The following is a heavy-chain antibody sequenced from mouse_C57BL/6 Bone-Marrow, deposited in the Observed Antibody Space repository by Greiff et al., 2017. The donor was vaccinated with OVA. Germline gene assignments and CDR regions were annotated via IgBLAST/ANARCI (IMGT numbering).Heavy chain of an antibody. CDR1: GYTFTSYW. Sequence: QVQLQQPGAELVKPGASVKLSCKASGYTFTSYWMHWVKQRPGQGLEWIGMIHPNSGSTNYNEKFKSKATLTVDKSSSTAYMQLSSLTSEDSAVYDCARGGRLWLRRGYWGQGTTLTVSS. CDR2: IHPNSGST. V-gene: IGHV1-64*01. D-gene: IGHD2-2*01. CDR3: ARGGRLWLRRGY. J-gene: IGHJ2*01.